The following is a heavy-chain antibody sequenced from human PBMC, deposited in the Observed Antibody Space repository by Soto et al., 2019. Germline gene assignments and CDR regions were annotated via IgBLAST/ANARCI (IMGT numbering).Heavy chain of an antibody. CDR1: GGSISSYY. CDR2: IYYSGST. Sequence: SETLSLTCTVSGGSISSYYWSWIRQPPGKGLEWIGYIYYSGSTNYNPSLKSRVTISVDTPKNQFSLRLSSVTAADTAIYYCATRITVFGLLIPPFDPWGQGTQVTVSS. D-gene: IGHD3-3*01. J-gene: IGHJ5*02. V-gene: IGHV4-59*03. CDR3: ATRITVFGLLIPPFDP.